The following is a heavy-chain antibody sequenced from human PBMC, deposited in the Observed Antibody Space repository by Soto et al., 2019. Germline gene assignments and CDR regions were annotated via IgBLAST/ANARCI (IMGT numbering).Heavy chain of an antibody. D-gene: IGHD2-2*01. J-gene: IGHJ5*02. CDR1: GYSFTSYW. V-gene: IGHV5-10-1*01. CDR2: IDPSDSYT. Sequence: GESLKISCKGSGYSFTSYWISWVRQMPGKGLEWMGRIDPSDSYTNYSPSFQGHVTISADKSISTAYLQWSSLKASDTAMYYRARLYCSSTSCPSWFDPRGQVTLVTVPS. CDR3: ARLYCSSTSCPSWFDP.